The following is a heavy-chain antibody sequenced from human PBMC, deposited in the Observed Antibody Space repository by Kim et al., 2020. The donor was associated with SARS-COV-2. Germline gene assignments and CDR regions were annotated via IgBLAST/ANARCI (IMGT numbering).Heavy chain of an antibody. CDR3: VKAPSVGIVRGLVY. D-gene: IGHD3-16*02. V-gene: IGHV3-64D*06. Sequence: ADSVKGRFTISRDNSKNTLYLQMSSLRAEDTAVYYCVKAPSVGIVRGLVYWGQGTLVTVSS. J-gene: IGHJ4*02.